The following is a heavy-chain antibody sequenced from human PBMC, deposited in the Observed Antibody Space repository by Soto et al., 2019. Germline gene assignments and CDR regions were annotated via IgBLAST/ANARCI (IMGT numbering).Heavy chain of an antibody. Sequence: EVQLVESGGGLVQPGGSLRLSCAASGFTFSSYSMNWVRQAPGKGLEWGSYISSSSSTIYYADSVKGRFTISRDNAKNSLYLQMNSLRAEDTAVYYCARDTYCSGGSCYSEAFDIWGQGTMVTVSS. J-gene: IGHJ3*02. CDR1: GFTFSSYS. CDR2: ISSSSSTI. CDR3: ARDTYCSGGSCYSEAFDI. V-gene: IGHV3-48*01. D-gene: IGHD2-15*01.